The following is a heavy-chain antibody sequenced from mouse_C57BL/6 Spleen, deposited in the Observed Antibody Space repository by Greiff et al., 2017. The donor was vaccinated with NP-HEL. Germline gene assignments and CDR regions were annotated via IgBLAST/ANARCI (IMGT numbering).Heavy chain of an antibody. CDR3: ARQVASPWYFDV. CDR2: ISNGGGST. V-gene: IGHV5-12*01. J-gene: IGHJ1*03. D-gene: IGHD1-1*01. Sequence: EVKLMESGGGLVQPGGSLKLSCAASGFTFSDYYMYWVRQTPEKRLEWVAYISNGGGSTYYPDTVKGRFTISRDNAKNTLYLQISRLKSEDTAMYYCARQVASPWYFDVWGTGTTVTVSS. CDR1: GFTFSDYY.